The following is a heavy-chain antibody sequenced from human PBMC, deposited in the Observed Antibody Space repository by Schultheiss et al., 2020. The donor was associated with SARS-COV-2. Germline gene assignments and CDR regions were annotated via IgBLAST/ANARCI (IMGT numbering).Heavy chain of an antibody. CDR2: ISYDGSNK. J-gene: IGHJ4*02. D-gene: IGHD3-22*01. CDR1: GFTFSSYG. CDR3: VKDHYYDSSGY. V-gene: IGHV3-30*18. Sequence: GESLKISCAASGFTFSSYGMHWVRQAPGKGLEWVAVISYDGSNKYYADSVKGRFTISRDNSKNTLYLQMSSLRAEDTAVYYCVKDHYYDSSGYWGQGTLVTVSS.